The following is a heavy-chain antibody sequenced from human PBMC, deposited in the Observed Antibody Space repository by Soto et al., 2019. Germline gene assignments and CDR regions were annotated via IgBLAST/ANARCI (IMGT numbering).Heavy chain of an antibody. CDR3: ARDPPASSSSEYYCYMDV. V-gene: IGHV3-33*01. J-gene: IGHJ6*03. CDR2: IWYDGSNQ. CDR1: GFTFSSYG. Sequence: QVQLVESGGGVVQPGRSLRLSCAASGFTFSSYGMHWVRQAPGKGLEWVAVIWYDGSNQYYADSVKGRFTISRDNSKNALYLQMNSLRAVDTAVYYCARDPPASSSSEYYCYMDVWGKGTTVTVSS. D-gene: IGHD6-6*01.